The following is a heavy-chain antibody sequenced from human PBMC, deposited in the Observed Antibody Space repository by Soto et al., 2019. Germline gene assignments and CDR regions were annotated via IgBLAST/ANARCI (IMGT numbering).Heavy chain of an antibody. CDR2: IHHSGTT. CDR1: GGSITTSPFY. Sequence: SETLSLTCIVSGGSITTSPFYWGWIRQPPGKGLEWIGYIHHSGTTYYNPSLKSRVTISVDTSKNQFSLKLSSVTAADTAVYYCARLVWSYGTWFDPWGQGTLVTVSS. D-gene: IGHD5-18*01. J-gene: IGHJ5*02. CDR3: ARLVWSYGTWFDP. V-gene: IGHV4-39*07.